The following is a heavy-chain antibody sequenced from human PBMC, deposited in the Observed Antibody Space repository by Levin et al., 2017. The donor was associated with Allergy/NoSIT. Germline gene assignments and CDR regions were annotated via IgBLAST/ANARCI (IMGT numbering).Heavy chain of an antibody. CDR3: ARDGYFDY. J-gene: IGHJ4*02. Sequence: ASVKVSCKASGYTFTSYIISWVRQAPGQGLEWMGWINSYNGDTKYAREFQGRLAMTTDTSTSTAYMELRSLRSDDTAVYYCARDGYFDYWGQGTLVTVSS. CDR1: GYTFTSYI. V-gene: IGHV1-18*01. CDR2: INSYNGDT.